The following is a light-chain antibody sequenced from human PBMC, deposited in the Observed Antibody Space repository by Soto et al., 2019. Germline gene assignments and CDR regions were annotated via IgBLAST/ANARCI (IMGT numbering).Light chain of an antibody. J-gene: IGLJ1*01. Sequence: QSALTQPAYVSGSPGQSITISCAGTRSDIGASNSVSWYQHLPGRSPTLIIYEAANRPSGVSERFSGSKAGDTASLTISGLQADDESEYFCISYKTDDTFVFGGGTKV. CDR1: RSDIGASNS. V-gene: IGLV2-14*01. CDR3: ISYKTDDTFV. CDR2: EAA.